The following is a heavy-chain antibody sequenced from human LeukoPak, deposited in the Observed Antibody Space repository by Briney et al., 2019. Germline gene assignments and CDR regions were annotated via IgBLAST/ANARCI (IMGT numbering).Heavy chain of an antibody. V-gene: IGHV1-8*03. CDR3: ATGATGDF. CDR2: MNPNSGDT. D-gene: IGHD5-12*01. CDR1: GYTLTTGD. J-gene: IGHJ4*02. Sequence: ASLKPSSRLSGYTLTTGDINWAGQATGQGREWMGWMNPNSGDTASAQKFQSRVTITRNTRLRTTYMWLSTLRSEDTALYDCATGATGDFWGQGTLVTVSS.